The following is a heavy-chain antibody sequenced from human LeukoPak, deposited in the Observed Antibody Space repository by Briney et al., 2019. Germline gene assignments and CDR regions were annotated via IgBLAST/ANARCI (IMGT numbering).Heavy chain of an antibody. V-gene: IGHV3-23*01. J-gene: IGHJ4*02. CDR1: GFTFSSHA. Sequence: PGGSLRLSCAASGFTFSSHAMSWVRQAPGKRLEWVSSIGSSGATFYADSVKGRFTISRDNSKNTMFLQMNSLRVEDTAVYFCAKVTAWYSSSWYMAYWGQGTLVTVSS. D-gene: IGHD6-13*01. CDR3: AKVTAWYSSSWYMAY. CDR2: IGSSGAT.